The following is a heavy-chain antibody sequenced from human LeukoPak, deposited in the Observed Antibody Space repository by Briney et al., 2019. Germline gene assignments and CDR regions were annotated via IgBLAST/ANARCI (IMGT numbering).Heavy chain of an antibody. J-gene: IGHJ4*02. Sequence: ASVKVSCKASGYTFTGYGISWERQAPGQGLEWMGWISAYNGNTNYAQKLQGRVIMTTDTSTSTAYMELRSLRSDDTAVYYCARGALEQIYTPPDYWGQGTLVTVSS. CDR1: GYTFTGYG. D-gene: IGHD1/OR15-1a*01. CDR2: ISAYNGNT. V-gene: IGHV1-18*01. CDR3: ARGALEQIYTPPDY.